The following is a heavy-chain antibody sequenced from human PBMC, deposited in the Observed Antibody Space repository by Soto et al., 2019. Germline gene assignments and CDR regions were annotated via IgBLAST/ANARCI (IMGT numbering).Heavy chain of an antibody. J-gene: IGHJ4*02. D-gene: IGHD6-13*01. CDR2: IYYSGST. CDR1: GGSISSYY. CDR3: AGSIATAAPDDY. Sequence: SETLSLTCTVSGGSISSYYWSWIRQPPGKGLEWIGYIYYSGSTNYNPSLKSRVTISVDTSKNQFSLKLSSVTAADTAVYYCAGSIATAAPDDYWGQGTLVTVSS. V-gene: IGHV4-59*08.